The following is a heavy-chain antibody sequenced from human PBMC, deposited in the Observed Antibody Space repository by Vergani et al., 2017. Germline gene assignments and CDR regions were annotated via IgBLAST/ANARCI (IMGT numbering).Heavy chain of an antibody. D-gene: IGHD3-10*01. J-gene: IGHJ5*02. CDR2: INTNTGNP. CDR3: ARDGVVGIWFGAPVHGWFDP. CDR1: GYTFTSYA. V-gene: IGHV7-4-1*02. Sequence: QVQLVQSGSELKKPGASVKVSCKASGYTFTSYAMNWVRQAPGQGLEWMGWINTNTGNPTYAQGFTGRFVFSLDTSVSTAYLQISNLKAEDTAVYYCARDGVVGIWFGAPVHGWFDPWGQGTLVTVSS.